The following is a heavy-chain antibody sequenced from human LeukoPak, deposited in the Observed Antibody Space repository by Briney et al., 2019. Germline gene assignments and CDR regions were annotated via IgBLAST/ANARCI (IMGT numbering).Heavy chain of an antibody. D-gene: IGHD6-6*01. CDR1: GFTFDDYT. CDR2: ISWDGGST. J-gene: IGHJ4*02. Sequence: GGSLRLSCAASGFTFDDYTMRWVRQAPGKGLEWVSLISWDGGSTYYADSVKGRFTISRDNSKNSLYLQMNSLRTEDTALYYCAKDEGDSSSAPDYWGQGTLVTVSS. CDR3: AKDEGDSSSAPDY. V-gene: IGHV3-43*01.